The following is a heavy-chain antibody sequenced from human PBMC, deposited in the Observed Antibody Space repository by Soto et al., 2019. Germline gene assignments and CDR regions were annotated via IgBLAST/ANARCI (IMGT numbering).Heavy chain of an antibody. Sequence: QVQLQESGPGLVQPSGTLSLTCAVSGDSITGDNWWSWVRQSPGKGLEWIGEIHHSGATNYNPSLKSRVTISVDKSKNQFSLKLNSVTAADTAMFYCATHGFYRMGVWGRGTTVTVSS. J-gene: IGHJ6*02. D-gene: IGHD5-12*01. CDR3: ATHGFYRMGV. CDR1: GDSITGDNW. V-gene: IGHV4-4*02. CDR2: IHHSGAT.